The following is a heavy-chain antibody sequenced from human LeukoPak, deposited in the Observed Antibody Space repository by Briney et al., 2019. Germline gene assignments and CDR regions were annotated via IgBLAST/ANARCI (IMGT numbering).Heavy chain of an antibody. Sequence: ASVKVSCKASGYTFSDYYLQWVRQAPGQGLEWMGWIGTYGGDTYYAQKFQGRITVTTDTSTSTVYMELRNLRSDDTAVYYCARDLWNFYDDSGYNRDFDSWGQGTLVTVAS. CDR3: ARDLWNFYDDSGYNRDFDS. CDR1: GYTFSDYY. V-gene: IGHV1-18*04. D-gene: IGHD3-22*01. J-gene: IGHJ5*01. CDR2: IGTYGGDT.